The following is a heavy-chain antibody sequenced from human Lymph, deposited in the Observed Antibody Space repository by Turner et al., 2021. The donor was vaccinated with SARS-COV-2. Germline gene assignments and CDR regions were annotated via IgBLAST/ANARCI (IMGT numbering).Heavy chain of an antibody. D-gene: IGHD5-12*01. CDR2: IWYDGSNK. V-gene: IGHV3-33*01. CDR3: ARTSYSGYDSVGDY. Sequence: QEQLVESGGGVVQPGRSLRLSCAASGFTFSSYGMHWVRQAPGKGLEWVAVIWYDGSNKNYADSVKGRFTISRDNSKNTLYLQMNSLRAEDTAVYYCARTSYSGYDSVGDYWGQGTLVTVSS. CDR1: GFTFSSYG. J-gene: IGHJ4*02.